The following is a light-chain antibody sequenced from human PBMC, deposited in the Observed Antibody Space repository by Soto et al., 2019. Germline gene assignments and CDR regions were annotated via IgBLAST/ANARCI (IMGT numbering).Light chain of an antibody. CDR3: QQYYDWPLT. CDR2: GAS. J-gene: IGKJ4*01. Sequence: EAVMTQSPATLSVSPGERATLSCRASQNVSGDLAWYQQKPGQAPRLLIYGASTRATGIPDRFSGSGSVTEFTLTISGLQSEDFAIFYCQQYYDWPLTFGGGTKVEIK. CDR1: QNVSGD. V-gene: IGKV3-15*01.